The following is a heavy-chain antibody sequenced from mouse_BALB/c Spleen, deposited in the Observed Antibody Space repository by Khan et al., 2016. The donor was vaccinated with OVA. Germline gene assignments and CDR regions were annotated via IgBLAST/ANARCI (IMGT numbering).Heavy chain of an antibody. CDR2: ISYSGNT. CDR1: GYSITSDYA. CDR3: ARVYGGDFDY. Sequence: EVKLLESGPGLVKPSQSLSLTCTVTGYSITSDYAWNWIRQFPGNKLEWMGYISYSGNTKYNPSLKSRFSITRDTSKNQFFLQLNSVTIEDTATXYCARVYGGDFDYWGQGTTLTVSS. D-gene: IGHD1-1*01. J-gene: IGHJ2*01. V-gene: IGHV3-2*02.